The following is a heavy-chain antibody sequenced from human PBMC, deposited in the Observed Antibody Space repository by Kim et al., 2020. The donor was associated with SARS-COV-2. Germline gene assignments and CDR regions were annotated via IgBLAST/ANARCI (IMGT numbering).Heavy chain of an antibody. CDR2: IYYSGST. D-gene: IGHD3-22*01. V-gene: IGHV4-59*01. Sequence: SETLSLTCTVSGGSISSYYWSRIRQPPGKGLEWIGYIYYSGSTNYNPSLKSRVTISVDTSKNQFSLKLSSVTAADTAVYYCARDFAPFYYDSSDYYYGMDVWGQGTTVTVSS. CDR3: ARDFAPFYYDSSDYYYGMDV. CDR1: GGSISSYY. J-gene: IGHJ6*02.